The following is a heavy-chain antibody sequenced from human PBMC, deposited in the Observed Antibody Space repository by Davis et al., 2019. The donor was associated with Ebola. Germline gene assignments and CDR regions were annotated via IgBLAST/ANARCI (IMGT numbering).Heavy chain of an antibody. CDR2: ITGSGGTT. D-gene: IGHD3-10*01. CDR1: GFTFNNYV. J-gene: IGHJ4*02. CDR3: AKVSWFGEFFDY. V-gene: IGHV3-23*01. Sequence: GGSLRLSCAASGFTFNNYVMNWVRQAPGKGLEWVSAITGSGGTTYYADSVKGRFTISKDNSKNTLYLQMNSLRAEDTAVYYCAKVSWFGEFFDYWGQGTLVTVSS.